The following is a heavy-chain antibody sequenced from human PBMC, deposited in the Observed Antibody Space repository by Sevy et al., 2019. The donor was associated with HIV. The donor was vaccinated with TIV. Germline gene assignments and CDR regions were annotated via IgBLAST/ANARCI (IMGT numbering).Heavy chain of an antibody. CDR3: ARDPNSDGTDAFHI. Sequence: SETLSLTCTVSGGSISSGGHYWSWIRQHPGKGLEWIGYIYYSGTTYYNPSLTSRVTISLDTSKNQFSLKLTSVTAADTAVYFWARDPNSDGTDAFHIWGPGTMVTVSS. D-gene: IGHD1-1*01. CDR2: IYYSGTT. CDR1: GGSISSGGHY. J-gene: IGHJ3*02. V-gene: IGHV4-31*03.